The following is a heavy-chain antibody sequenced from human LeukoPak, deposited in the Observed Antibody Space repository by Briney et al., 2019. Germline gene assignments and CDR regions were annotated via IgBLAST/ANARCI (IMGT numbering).Heavy chain of an antibody. Sequence: SQTLSLTCTVSGGSISSGDYYWSWIRQPPGKGLEWIGYIYYSGSTYYNPSLKSRVTISVDRSKNQFSLKLSSVTAADTAVYYCARSPVRHIVVVIKHYWYFDLWGRGTLVTVPS. CDR2: IYYSGST. V-gene: IGHV4-30-4*08. CDR1: GGSISSGDYY. D-gene: IGHD3-22*01. CDR3: ARSPVRHIVVVIKHYWYFDL. J-gene: IGHJ2*01.